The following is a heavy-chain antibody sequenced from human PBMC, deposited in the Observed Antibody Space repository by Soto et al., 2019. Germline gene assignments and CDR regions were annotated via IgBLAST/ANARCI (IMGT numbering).Heavy chain of an antibody. CDR3: AKEGPPEYYYGSGTVGCDY. D-gene: IGHD3-10*01. Sequence: EVQLLESGGGLVQPGGSLRLSCAASGFTFSSYAMSWVRQAPGKRLEWVSAISGSGGSTYYADSVKGRFTISRDNSKNTLYLQMNSLRAEDTAVYYCAKEGPPEYYYGSGTVGCDYWGQGTLVTVSS. CDR1: GFTFSSYA. CDR2: ISGSGGST. J-gene: IGHJ4*02. V-gene: IGHV3-23*01.